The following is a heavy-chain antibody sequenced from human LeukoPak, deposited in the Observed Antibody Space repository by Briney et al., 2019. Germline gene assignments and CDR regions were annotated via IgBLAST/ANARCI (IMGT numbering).Heavy chain of an antibody. D-gene: IGHD6-6*01. Sequence: SETLSLTCTVSGGSISSSSYYWGWIRQPPGKGLEWIGSIYYSGSTYYNPSLKSRVTISVDTSKNQFSLKLSSVTAADTAVYYCARDSSSSGLGFDPWGQGTLVTVSS. CDR3: ARDSSSSGLGFDP. J-gene: IGHJ5*02. CDR1: GGSISSSSYY. CDR2: IYYSGST. V-gene: IGHV4-39*07.